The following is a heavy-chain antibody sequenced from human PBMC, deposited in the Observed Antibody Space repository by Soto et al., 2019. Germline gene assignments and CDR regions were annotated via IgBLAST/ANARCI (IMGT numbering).Heavy chain of an antibody. D-gene: IGHD3-16*01. J-gene: IGHJ4*02. Sequence: EVQLVESGGGLAQPGGSLRLSCAASGFTFSTYEMNWVRQAPGKGLEWVSSISSSSISIHYADSVKGRVTTSRDNAKNSLYLQMNSLRAEDTAVYYCSTRLRNRGYWGQGTLVTVSS. CDR2: ISSSSISI. V-gene: IGHV3-48*03. CDR3: STRLRNRGY. CDR1: GFTFSTYE.